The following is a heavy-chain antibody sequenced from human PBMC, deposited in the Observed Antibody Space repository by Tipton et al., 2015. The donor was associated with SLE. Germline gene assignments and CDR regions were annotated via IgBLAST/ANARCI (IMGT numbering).Heavy chain of an antibody. V-gene: IGHV4-59*08. CDR3: ARHEDWGSIGGYDAFDI. Sequence: TLSLTCTVSGGSISTYYWSWIRQPPGKGLEWIGNIYYSGSPNYNPSFKSRVTISVDTSKNHFSLKLSSVTAADTAVYYCARHEDWGSIGGYDAFDIWGQGTMVTVSS. CDR2: IYYSGSP. J-gene: IGHJ3*02. CDR1: GGSISTYY. D-gene: IGHD7-27*01.